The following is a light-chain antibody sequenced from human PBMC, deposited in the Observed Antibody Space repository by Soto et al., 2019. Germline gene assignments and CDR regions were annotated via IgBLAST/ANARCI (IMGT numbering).Light chain of an antibody. CDR2: GAS. CDR1: QSVSNNY. Sequence: EIVLTPSPGTLSLSPGERATLSCRASQSVSNNYLAWYQQKPGQAPRLLIYGASNRATGIPDRFSGTGSETDFTLTISSLEPEDFAIYYCQQRSKMPLTFGHGTKVDIK. V-gene: IGKV3D-20*02. J-gene: IGKJ1*01. CDR3: QQRSKMPLT.